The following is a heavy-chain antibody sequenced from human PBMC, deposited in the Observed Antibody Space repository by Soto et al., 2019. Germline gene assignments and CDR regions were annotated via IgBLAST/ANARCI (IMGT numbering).Heavy chain of an antibody. J-gene: IGHJ6*02. V-gene: IGHV4-31*03. D-gene: IGHD6-13*01. Sequence: TLSLTCTVSGGSISSGGYYWSWIRQHPGKGLEWIGYIYYSGSTYYNPSLKSRVTISVDTSKNQFSLKLSSVTAEDTAVYYCAKCVGQQLVSDSAPHYYYYGMDVWGQGTTVTVSS. CDR2: IYYSGST. CDR3: AKCVGQQLVSDSAPHYYYYGMDV. CDR1: GGSISSGGYY.